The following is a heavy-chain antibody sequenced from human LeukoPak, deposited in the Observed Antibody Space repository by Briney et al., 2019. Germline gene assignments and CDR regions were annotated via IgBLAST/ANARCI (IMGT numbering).Heavy chain of an antibody. CDR3: ARDLEQYYYDSSGYYDAFDI. CDR2: IYYSGST. CDR1: GGSISSYY. D-gene: IGHD3-22*01. V-gene: IGHV4-59*01. Sequence: SETLSLTCTVSGGSISSYYWSWIRQPPGKGLEWIGYIYYSGSTNYNPSLKSRVTISVDTSKNQFSLKLSSVTAADTAVYYCARDLEQYYYDSSGYYDAFDIWGQGTMVTVSS. J-gene: IGHJ3*02.